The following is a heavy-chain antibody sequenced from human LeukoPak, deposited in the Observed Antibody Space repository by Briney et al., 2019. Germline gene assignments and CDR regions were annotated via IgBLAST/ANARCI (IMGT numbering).Heavy chain of an antibody. CDR1: GGSISSYY. J-gene: IGHJ6*03. Sequence: SETLSLTCTVSGGSISSYYWGWIRQPPGKGLEWIGYIYYSGSTNYNPSLKSRVTISVDTSKNQFSLKLSSVTAADTAVYYCARQRYSSGHYYYYYMDVWGKGTTVTSSS. D-gene: IGHD6-19*01. CDR3: ARQRYSSGHYYYYYMDV. V-gene: IGHV4-59*08. CDR2: IYYSGST.